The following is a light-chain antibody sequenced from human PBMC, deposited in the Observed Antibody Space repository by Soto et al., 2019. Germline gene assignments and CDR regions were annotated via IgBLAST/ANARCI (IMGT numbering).Light chain of an antibody. V-gene: IGKV3-15*01. Sequence: ETVMTQAPATLSVSPGEKATLSCRASQSVSSNLAWYQQKPGQAPRLLIYGASTRATGIPVRFSGSGFGTEFTLTISSLQSEDFAVYYCQQYNNWPRTFGQGTKVDI. J-gene: IGKJ1*01. CDR3: QQYNNWPRT. CDR1: QSVSSN. CDR2: GAS.